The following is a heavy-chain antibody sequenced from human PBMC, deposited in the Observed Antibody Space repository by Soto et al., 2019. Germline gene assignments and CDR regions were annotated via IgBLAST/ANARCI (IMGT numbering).Heavy chain of an antibody. CDR1: GGSISTYY. CDR2: IYYSGST. D-gene: IGHD3-10*01. J-gene: IGHJ5*02. V-gene: IGHV4-59*01. CDR3: ARESAGSHKNNLFDP. Sequence: SETLSLTCTVSGGSISTYYWSWIRQRPGKGLEWIGYIYYSGSTYYNPSLKSRVTMSVDTSRNQLLLQLNSVTAADTAVYYCARESAGSHKNNLFDPWGQGTLVTVS.